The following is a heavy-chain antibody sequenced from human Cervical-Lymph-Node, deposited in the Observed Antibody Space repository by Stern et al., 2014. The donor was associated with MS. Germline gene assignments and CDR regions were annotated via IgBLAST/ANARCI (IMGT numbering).Heavy chain of an antibody. D-gene: IGHD6-13*01. Sequence: EVQLVESGGGLVQPGGSLQVSCAASGFTISGYWMHWVRQVPGKGLVWVSRINSDGQTTDYADSVTGRFTISRDNAENTLYLQMHNLRAEDTAVYYCARARKGSRNAMDVWGQGTTVTVSS. CDR1: GFTISGYW. J-gene: IGHJ6*02. CDR2: INSDGQTT. CDR3: ARARKGSRNAMDV. V-gene: IGHV3-74*02.